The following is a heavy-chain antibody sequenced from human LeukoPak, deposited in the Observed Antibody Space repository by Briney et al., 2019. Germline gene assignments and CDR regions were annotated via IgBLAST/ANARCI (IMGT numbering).Heavy chain of an antibody. Sequence: GGSLRLSCAASGFTFSSYSMNWVRQAPGKGLEWVSYISSSSSTIYYADSVKGRFTISRDNAKNSLYLQMNSLRAEDTAVYYCAREGAPPMVRGVLDYWGQGTLVTVSS. CDR2: ISSSSSTI. D-gene: IGHD3-10*01. J-gene: IGHJ4*02. CDR3: AREGAPPMVRGVLDY. CDR1: GFTFSSYS. V-gene: IGHV3-48*04.